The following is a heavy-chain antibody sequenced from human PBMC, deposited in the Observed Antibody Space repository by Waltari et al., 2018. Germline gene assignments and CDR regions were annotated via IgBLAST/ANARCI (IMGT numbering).Heavy chain of an antibody. CDR1: GGSISSSNW. D-gene: IGHD1-26*01. J-gene: IGHJ6*02. CDR2: IVHNGNN. V-gene: IGHV4-4*02. Sequence: QVQLQESGPGLVKPSGTLSLTCAVSGGSISSSNWWTWVRQPPGKGLEWIGEIVHNGNNNYNPSLKSRVTMSVDKAKNQFSLKLRSVTAADTAIYYCARIILGATDDYSYAMDVWGQGITVTVSS. CDR3: ARIILGATDDYSYAMDV.